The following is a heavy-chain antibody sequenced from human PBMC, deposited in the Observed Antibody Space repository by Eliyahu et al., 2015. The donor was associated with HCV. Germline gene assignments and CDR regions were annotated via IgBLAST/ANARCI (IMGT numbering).Heavy chain of an antibody. CDR1: SYSISRGXN. Sequence: QVQLQESGPGLVKPSETLSLTCAVSSYSISRGXNWGWIRQXPGKGLEWIGXIDHSGNTXYNASLKSRVSISVDTSKNQFSLRLSSVTAADTAIYYCARDSYGDFSYWGQGTLVTVSS. CDR3: ARDSYGDFSY. CDR2: IDHSGNT. V-gene: IGHV4-38-2*02. D-gene: IGHD4-17*01. J-gene: IGHJ4*02.